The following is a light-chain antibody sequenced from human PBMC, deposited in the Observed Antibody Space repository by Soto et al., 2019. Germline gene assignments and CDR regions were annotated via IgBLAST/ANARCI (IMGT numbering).Light chain of an antibody. Sequence: IHMTHAPSSLSASVLYRVTITFLSSQIISSYLNWYQQKPGKAPKLLIYAASSLQSGVPSRFSGSGSGTDFTLTISSLQPEDFATYYCQQSYSTPRTFGQGTKVDIK. V-gene: IGKV1-39*01. J-gene: IGKJ1*01. CDR3: QQSYSTPRT. CDR1: QIISSY. CDR2: AAS.